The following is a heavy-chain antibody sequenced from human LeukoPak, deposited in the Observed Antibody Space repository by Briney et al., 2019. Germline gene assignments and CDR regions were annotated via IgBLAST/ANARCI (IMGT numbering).Heavy chain of an antibody. Sequence: GASVRVSCKASGYTFTGYYMHWVRQAPGQGLEWMGWINPNSGGTNYAQKFQGRVTMTRDTSISTAYMELRSLRSDDTAVYYCARPPGYSSGWYTYWGQGTLVTVSS. CDR1: GYTFTGYY. D-gene: IGHD6-19*01. CDR2: INPNSGGT. J-gene: IGHJ4*02. V-gene: IGHV1-2*02. CDR3: ARPPGYSSGWYTY.